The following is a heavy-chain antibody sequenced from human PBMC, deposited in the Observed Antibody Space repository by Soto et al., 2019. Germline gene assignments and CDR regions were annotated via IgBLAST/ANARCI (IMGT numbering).Heavy chain of an antibody. CDR3: AHGEDIVVVPAATPSRYYYYGMDV. Sequence: GASVKVSCKASGGTFSSYAISWVRQAPGQGLEWMGGTIPIFGTANYAQKFQGRVTITADESTSTAYMELSSLRSEDTAVYYCAHGEDIVVVPAATPSRYYYYGMDVWGQGTTVTVSS. D-gene: IGHD2-2*01. CDR2: TIPIFGTA. J-gene: IGHJ6*02. V-gene: IGHV1-69*13. CDR1: GGTFSSYA.